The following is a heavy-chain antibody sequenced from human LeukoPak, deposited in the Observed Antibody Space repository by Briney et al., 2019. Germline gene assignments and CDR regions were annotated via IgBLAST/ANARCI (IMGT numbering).Heavy chain of an antibody. V-gene: IGHV1-18*01. CDR3: AVYDILTGVDY. CDR1: GYTFTSYG. D-gene: IGHD3-9*01. CDR2: ISVYNGNT. J-gene: IGHJ4*02. Sequence: GASVKVSCKASGYTFTSYGISWVRQAPGQGLEWMGWISVYNGNTNYAQKLQGRVTMTTDTSTSTAYMELRSLRSDDTAVYYCAVYDILTGVDYWGQGTLVTVSS.